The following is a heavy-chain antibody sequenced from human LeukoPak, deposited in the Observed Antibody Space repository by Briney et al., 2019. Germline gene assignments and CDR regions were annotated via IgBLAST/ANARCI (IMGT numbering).Heavy chain of an antibody. J-gene: IGHJ6*02. D-gene: IGHD2-15*01. V-gene: IGHV3-23*01. CDR1: GFTFSRHY. CDR3: AKGYPYYYYGMDV. Sequence: GGSLRLSCAASGFTFSRHYMHWVRQAPGKGLEWVSAISGSGGSTYYADSVKGRFTISRDYSKNTLYLQMNSLRAEDTAVYYCAKGYPYYYYGMDVWGQGTTVTVSS. CDR2: ISGSGGST.